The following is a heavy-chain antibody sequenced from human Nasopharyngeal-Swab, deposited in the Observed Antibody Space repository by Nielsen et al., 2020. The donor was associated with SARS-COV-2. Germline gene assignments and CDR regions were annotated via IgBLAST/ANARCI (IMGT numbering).Heavy chain of an antibody. V-gene: IGHV3-33*01. D-gene: IGHD5-12*01. Sequence: GESLKISCAASGFTFSSYGMHWVRQAPGKGLEWVAVIWYDGSNKYYADSVKGRFTISRDNSKNTLYLQMNSLRAEDTAAYYCARGLGGRAFDIWGQGTMVTVSS. CDR1: GFTFSSYG. CDR2: IWYDGSNK. CDR3: ARGLGGRAFDI. J-gene: IGHJ3*02.